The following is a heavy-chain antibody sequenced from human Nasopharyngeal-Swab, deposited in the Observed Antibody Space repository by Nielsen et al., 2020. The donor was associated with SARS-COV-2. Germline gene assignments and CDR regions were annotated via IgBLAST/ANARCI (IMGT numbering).Heavy chain of an antibody. J-gene: IGHJ2*01. CDR2: IYSGGST. Sequence: GESLKISCAASGFTVSSNYMSWVRQAPGKGLEWVSVIYSGGSTYYADSVKGRFTISRDNSKNTLYLQMNSLRAEDTAVYYCARDPRLRGWYFDLWGRGTLVTVSS. CDR3: ARDPRLRGWYFDL. CDR1: GFTVSSNY. D-gene: IGHD4-17*01. V-gene: IGHV3-66*01.